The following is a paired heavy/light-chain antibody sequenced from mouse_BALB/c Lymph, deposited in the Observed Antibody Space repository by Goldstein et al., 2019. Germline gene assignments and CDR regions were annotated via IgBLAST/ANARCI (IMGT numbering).Light chain of an antibody. Sequence: DVVMTQTPLTLSVTIGQPASISCKSSQSLLDSDGKTYLNWLLQRPGQSPKRLIYLVSKLDSGVPDRFTGSGSGTDFTLKISRVEAEDLGVYYCWQGTHFPFTFGSGTKLEIK. CDR1: QSLLDSDGKTY. CDR2: LVS. J-gene: IGKJ4*01. V-gene: IGKV1-135*01. CDR3: WQGTHFPFT.
Heavy chain of an antibody. V-gene: IGHV5-17*02. CDR1: GFTFSSFG. D-gene: IGHD4-1*01. CDR3: ASNWAFAY. CDR2: ISSGSSTI. J-gene: IGHJ3*01. Sequence: DVQLVESGGGLVQPGGSRKLSCAASGFTFSSFGMHWVRQAPEKGLEWVAYISSGSSTIYYADTVKGRFTISRDNPKNTLFLQMTSLRSEDTAMYYCASNWAFAYWGQGTLVTVSA.